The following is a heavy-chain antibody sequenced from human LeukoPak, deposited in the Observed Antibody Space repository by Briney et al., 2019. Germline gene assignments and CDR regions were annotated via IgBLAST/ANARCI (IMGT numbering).Heavy chain of an antibody. CDR1: RFTVSSNY. Sequence: GGSLRLSCAASRFTVSSNYMNWVRQAPGRGLEWVSVIYNGGSTYYVDSVKGRFTISRDTSKNTLYLLMNSLRAEDTAVYFCARSKPPAVKDYYGLDVRGQGTTVTVSS. J-gene: IGHJ6*02. CDR2: IYNGGST. CDR3: ARSKPPAVKDYYGLDV. V-gene: IGHV3-66*01. D-gene: IGHD6-13*01.